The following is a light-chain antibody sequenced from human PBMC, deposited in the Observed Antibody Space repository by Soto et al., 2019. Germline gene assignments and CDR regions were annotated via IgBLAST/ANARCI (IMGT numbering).Light chain of an antibody. CDR1: QSVSSSF. CDR2: GAS. J-gene: IGKJ1*01. CDR3: QQYGGSPRT. V-gene: IGKV3-20*01. Sequence: ETASTQSPVTLSLYPGESATLSCRTSQSVSSSFLAWYQHKPGQTPRLPIFGASNRAAGIPDRFSGSGSGTDFTLAISRLEPEDFAVYYCQQYGGSPRTFGQGTKVDI.